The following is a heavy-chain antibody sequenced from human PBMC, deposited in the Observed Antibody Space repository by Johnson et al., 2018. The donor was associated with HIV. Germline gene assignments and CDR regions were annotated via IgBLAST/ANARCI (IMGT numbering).Heavy chain of an antibody. CDR2: IKQDGSET. D-gene: IGHD3-3*01. CDR3: ANILSSLEWFPDDAFDI. J-gene: IGHJ3*02. CDR1: GFTFSSYG. V-gene: IGHV3-30*18. Sequence: VQLVESGGGVVQPGTSLRLSCAASGFTFSSYGMHWVRQAPGEGLEWVANIKQDGSETYSADSVKGRFTISRDNSKNTLYLQMNSLRAEDTAVYYCANILSSLEWFPDDAFDIWGQGTMVTVSS.